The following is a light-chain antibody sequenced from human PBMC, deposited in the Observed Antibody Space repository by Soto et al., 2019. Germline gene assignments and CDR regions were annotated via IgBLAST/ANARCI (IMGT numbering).Light chain of an antibody. J-gene: IGKJ3*01. Sequence: EIVLTQSPDPLSLSPGEIATLFCRASQTLSINSLAWYQQKPGQAPRLLIYAASTRDTGIPDRFNGSGSGTDFALTINRLEPEDFAVYDGQQYDGAPLTFGPGTKVDVK. CDR2: AAS. V-gene: IGKV3-20*01. CDR1: QTLSINS. CDR3: QQYDGAPLT.